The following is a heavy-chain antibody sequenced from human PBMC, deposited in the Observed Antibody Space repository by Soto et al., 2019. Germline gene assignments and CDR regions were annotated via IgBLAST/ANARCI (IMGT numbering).Heavy chain of an antibody. CDR3: AGYCSNSTGSEDQYFSLAD. CDR2: ISDGGST. J-gene: IGHJ6*02. CDR1: GGSIYTYY. D-gene: IGHD2-2*01. Sequence: SETLPLTCNVSGGSIYTYYWHWIRQSPGKGLEWIGDISDGGSTNYNPSLKSRVNMSLDTSKKQVSLKLSSVSAADTARYFCAGYCSNSTGSEDQYFSLADWGQGTTVTVSS. V-gene: IGHV4-59*01.